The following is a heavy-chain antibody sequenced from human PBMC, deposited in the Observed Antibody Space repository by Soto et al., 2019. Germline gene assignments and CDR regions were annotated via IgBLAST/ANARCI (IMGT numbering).Heavy chain of an antibody. J-gene: IGHJ4*02. D-gene: IGHD3-10*01. Sequence: PGGSLRLSCAASGFTFSSYGMHWVRQAPGKGLEWVAVIWSDGSKKYYADSVKGRFTISRDNSKSTLFLQMNSLRAEDTAVYYCARDGSGNYCVDHWGQGTLVTVS. V-gene: IGHV3-33*01. CDR2: IWSDGSKK. CDR3: ARDGSGNYCVDH. CDR1: GFTFSSYG.